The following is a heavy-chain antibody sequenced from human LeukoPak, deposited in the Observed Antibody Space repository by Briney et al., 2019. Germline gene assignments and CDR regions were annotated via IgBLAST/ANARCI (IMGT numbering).Heavy chain of an antibody. V-gene: IGHV4-34*01. CDR2: INHSGST. CDR3: ARGLRGDCSSTSCPSQNWFDP. J-gene: IGHJ5*02. D-gene: IGHD2-2*01. CDR1: GGSFSGYY. Sequence: PSETLSLTCAVYGGSFSGYYWSWIRQPPGKGLEGIGEINHSGSTNYNPSLKSRVTISVDTSKNQFSLKLSSVTAADTAVYYCARGLRGDCSSTSCPSQNWFDPWGQGTLVTVSS.